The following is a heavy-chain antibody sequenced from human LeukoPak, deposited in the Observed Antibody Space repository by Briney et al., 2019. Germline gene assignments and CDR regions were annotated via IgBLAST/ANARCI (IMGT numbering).Heavy chain of an antibody. V-gene: IGHV5-51*01. Sequence: GESLQISCQGSGYSFTSDWIGWVRQMPGKGLEWMGVIYPGDSDTRYSPSFQGQVTISADKSISTAYLQWSSLKASDTAMYYCARLPYCGGDCFPNWFDPWGQGTLVTVSS. J-gene: IGHJ5*02. CDR1: GYSFTSDW. CDR3: ARLPYCGGDCFPNWFDP. D-gene: IGHD2-21*02. CDR2: IYPGDSDT.